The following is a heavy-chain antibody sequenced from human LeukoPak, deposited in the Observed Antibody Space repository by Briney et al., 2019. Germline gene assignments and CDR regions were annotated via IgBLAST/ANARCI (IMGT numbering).Heavy chain of an antibody. V-gene: IGHV3-7*01. CDR3: ARDLTVVVPAANAFDI. CDR2: IKQDGSEK. CDR1: GFTFSSYW. D-gene: IGHD2-2*01. Sequence: AGGSLRLSCAASGFTFSSYWMSWVRQAPGKGLEWVANIKQDGSEKYYVDSVKGRFTISRDNAKNSLYLQMNSLRAEDAAVYYCARDLTVVVPAANAFDIWGQGTMVTVSS. J-gene: IGHJ3*02.